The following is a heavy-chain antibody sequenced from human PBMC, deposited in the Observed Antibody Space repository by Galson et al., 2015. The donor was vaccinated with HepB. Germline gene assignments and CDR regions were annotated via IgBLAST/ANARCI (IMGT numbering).Heavy chain of an antibody. D-gene: IGHD1-1*01. CDR1: GYTFNSYG. Sequence: SVKVSCKASGYTFNSYGISWVRRAPGQGLEWMGWISAYSGDTKYAQRFQGRVTLSKDTSTTTAYLDLTTLTADDTAVYYCAKVPYSWNDEEWALDMWGQGTMVTVSS. J-gene: IGHJ3*02. V-gene: IGHV1-18*01. CDR3: AKVPYSWNDEEWALDM. CDR2: ISAYSGDT.